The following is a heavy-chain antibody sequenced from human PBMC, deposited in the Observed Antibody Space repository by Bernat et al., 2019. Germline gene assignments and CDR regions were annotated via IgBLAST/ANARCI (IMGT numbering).Heavy chain of an antibody. CDR3: AKNPYYYDSSGYFDC. CDR2: ISYDGSNK. Sequence: QVQLVESGGGVVQPGRSLRLSCAASGFTFSTYAMHWVRQAPGKGLEWVAVISYDGSNKYYADSVKGRFTISRDNFKNTLYLQMNSLRAEDTAVYYCAKNPYYYDSSGYFDCWGQGTLVTVSS. D-gene: IGHD3-22*01. J-gene: IGHJ4*02. CDR1: GFTFSTYA. V-gene: IGHV3-30-3*02.